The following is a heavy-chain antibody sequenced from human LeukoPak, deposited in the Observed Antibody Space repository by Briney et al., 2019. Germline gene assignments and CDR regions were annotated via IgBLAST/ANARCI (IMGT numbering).Heavy chain of an antibody. CDR1: GGSFSGYY. CDR2: INHSGST. V-gene: IGHV4-34*01. CDR3: ARGLRWYYYGSGRSYYFDY. D-gene: IGHD3-10*01. Sequence: SETLSLTCAVYGGSFSGYYWSWIRQPPRKGLEWIGEINHSGSTNYNPSLKSRVTISVDTSKNQFSLMLSSVTAADTAVYYCARGLRWYYYGSGRSYYFDYWGQGTLVTVSS. J-gene: IGHJ4*02.